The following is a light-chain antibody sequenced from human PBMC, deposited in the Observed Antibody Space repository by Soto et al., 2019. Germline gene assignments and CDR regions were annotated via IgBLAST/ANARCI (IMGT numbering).Light chain of an antibody. CDR3: QHYNYWPYT. J-gene: IGKJ2*01. CDR2: GAS. Sequence: EIVLTQSPGTLSLSPGDTATLSCRASQSVGTNLAWYQQKPGQAPRLLIYGASNRATGIPDRFSGSGSGTDFTLTISRLEPEDFAVYYCQHYNYWPYTFGQGTKV. V-gene: IGKV3D-15*01. CDR1: QSVGTN.